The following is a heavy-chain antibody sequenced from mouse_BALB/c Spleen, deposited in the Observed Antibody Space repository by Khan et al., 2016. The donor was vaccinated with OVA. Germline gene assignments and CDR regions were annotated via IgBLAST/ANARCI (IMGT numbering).Heavy chain of an antibody. J-gene: IGHJ2*01. Sequence: QVQLKQSGPGLVAPSQSLSITCTASGFSLTSYGIPWVRQPPGKGLEWLGVIRAGGSTNYNAAVMCRLSISKDNSKSQVYLKMSSLQTEDTAMYYCARVEDIWGQGTTLTVSS. V-gene: IGHV2-9*02. CDR1: GFSLTSYG. CDR2: IRAGGST. CDR3: ARVEDI. D-gene: IGHD1-3*01.